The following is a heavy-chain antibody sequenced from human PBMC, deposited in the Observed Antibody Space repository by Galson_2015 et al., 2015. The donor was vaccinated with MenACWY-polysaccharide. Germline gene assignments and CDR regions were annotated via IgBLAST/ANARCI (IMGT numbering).Heavy chain of an antibody. CDR1: GFAFSSYA. CDR2: ISYDGINK. Sequence: SLRLSCAASGFAFSSYAIHWVRQAPGKGLEWVAVISYDGINKYYADSVKGRFTISRDNSKYTVYLQMNSLRAEDTTVYYCARDYCDRITCSGMDVWGQGTTVTVSS. V-gene: IGHV3-30-3*01. CDR3: ARDYCDRITCSGMDV. D-gene: IGHD2/OR15-2a*01. J-gene: IGHJ6*02.